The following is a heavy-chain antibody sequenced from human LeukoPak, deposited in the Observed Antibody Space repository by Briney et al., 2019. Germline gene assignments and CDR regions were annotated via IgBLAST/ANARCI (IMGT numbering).Heavy chain of an antibody. CDR2: IYPGDSDT. Sequence: GESLKISCKASGYNFTPYWIGWVRQMPGKGLEWMGFIYPGDSDTRYSPSFQGQVTISADKSISSAYLQWSSLKASDTGIYYCARHSRVSGLTGYWGQGTLVTVSS. CDR3: ARHSRVSGLTGY. V-gene: IGHV5-51*01. D-gene: IGHD2-15*01. J-gene: IGHJ4*02. CDR1: GYNFTPYW.